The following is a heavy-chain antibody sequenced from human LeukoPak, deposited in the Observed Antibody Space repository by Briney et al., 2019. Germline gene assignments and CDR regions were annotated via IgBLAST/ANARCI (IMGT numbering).Heavy chain of an antibody. D-gene: IGHD2-15*01. Sequence: ASVKVSCKASGYTFTGYYMHWVRQAPGQGLEWMGWINPNSGGTNYAQKFQGWVTMTRDTSISTAYMELSRLRSDDTAVYYCAREGGGYCSGGSCYSAGPSSPFDPWGQGTLVSVSS. CDR1: GYTFTGYY. J-gene: IGHJ5*02. CDR2: INPNSGGT. CDR3: AREGGGYCSGGSCYSAGPSSPFDP. V-gene: IGHV1-2*04.